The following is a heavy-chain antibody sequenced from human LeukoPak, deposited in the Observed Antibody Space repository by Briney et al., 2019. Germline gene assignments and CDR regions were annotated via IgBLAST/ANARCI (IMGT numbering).Heavy chain of an antibody. CDR3: ALSIVVVPAAIVDLTWYFDL. D-gene: IGHD2-2*02. V-gene: IGHV1-69*01. CDR1: GGTFSSYA. J-gene: IGHJ2*01. CDR2: IIPIFGTA. Sequence: SVKVSCKASGGTFSSYAISWVRQAPGQGLEWMGGIIPIFGTADYAQKFQGRVTITADESTSTAYMELSSLRSEDTAVYYCALSIVVVPAAIVDLTWYFDLWGRGTLVTVSS.